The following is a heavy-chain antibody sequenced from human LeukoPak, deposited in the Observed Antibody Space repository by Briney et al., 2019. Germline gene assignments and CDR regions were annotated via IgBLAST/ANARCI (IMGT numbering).Heavy chain of an antibody. CDR1: GYTLTVHN. D-gene: IGHD6-25*01. CDR3: AVSIQAAAIPAFDL. J-gene: IGHJ4*02. Sequence: GASVKVSCKGSGYTLTVHNMHWMRQAPGQAREGMGWISPIDGGTNYAQNFQGRVTLTRDTSLNTVYMEVSSLRSDDTARYYCAVSIQAAAIPAFDLWGQGPLVTVSS. V-gene: IGHV1-2*02. CDR2: ISPIDGGT.